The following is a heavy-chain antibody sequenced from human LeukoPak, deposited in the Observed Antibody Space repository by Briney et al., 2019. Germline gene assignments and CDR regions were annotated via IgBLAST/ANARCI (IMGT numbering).Heavy chain of an antibody. V-gene: IGHV1-18*01. Sequence: GASVKVSCKASGHTFTSYGISWVRQAPGQGLEWMGWISAYNGNTNYAQKLQGRVTMTTDTSTSTAYMELRSLRSDDTAVYFCASDNNGDSSGWSKYSPGDYWGQGTLVTVSS. CDR2: ISAYNGNT. CDR1: GHTFTSYG. D-gene: IGHD6-19*01. J-gene: IGHJ4*02. CDR3: ASDNNGDSSGWSKYSPGDY.